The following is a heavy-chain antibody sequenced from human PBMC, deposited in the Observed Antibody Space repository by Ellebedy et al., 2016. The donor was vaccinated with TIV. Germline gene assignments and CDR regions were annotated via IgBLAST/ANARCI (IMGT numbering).Heavy chain of an antibody. J-gene: IGHJ4*02. CDR1: GFTFSSYG. CDR2: ISYDGSNK. Sequence: GESLKISCAASGFTFSSYGMHWVRQAPGKGLEWVAVISYDGSNKYYADSVKGRFTISRDNSKNTLYLQMNSLRPEDTAVYKCAKEAYGDYYFDYWGQGTLVTVSS. CDR3: AKEAYGDYYFDY. V-gene: IGHV3-30*18. D-gene: IGHD2-21*02.